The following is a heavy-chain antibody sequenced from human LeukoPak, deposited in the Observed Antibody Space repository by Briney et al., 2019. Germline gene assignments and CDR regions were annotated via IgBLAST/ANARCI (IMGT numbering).Heavy chain of an antibody. V-gene: IGHV3-23*01. J-gene: IGHJ4*02. D-gene: IGHD3-10*01. CDR1: GFTFSSYA. CDR3: AKYRGFGDSYDS. CDR2: IGDSGGNT. Sequence: GGSLRLSCAASGFTFSSYAMSWVRQAPGKGLEWVSSIGDSGGNTYYADSVKGRFTISRDNSKNTLYLQMNSLRAEDTAVYYCAKYRGFGDSYDSWGQGTLVTVSS.